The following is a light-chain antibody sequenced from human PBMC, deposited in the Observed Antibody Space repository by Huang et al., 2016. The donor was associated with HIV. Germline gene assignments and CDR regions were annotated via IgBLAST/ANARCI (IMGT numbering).Light chain of an antibody. V-gene: IGKV3-20*01. CDR3: QQYVSSPL. Sequence: EIVLTQSPGTLSLSPGVRATLSCRASQSVSSSYLAWYQQNTGQAPRLLSYGAAARATGIPDRFSGSGTGTDFTLTISRLEPEDFAVYYCQQYVSSPLFGQGTKLEIK. CDR1: QSVSSSY. CDR2: GAA. J-gene: IGKJ2*01.